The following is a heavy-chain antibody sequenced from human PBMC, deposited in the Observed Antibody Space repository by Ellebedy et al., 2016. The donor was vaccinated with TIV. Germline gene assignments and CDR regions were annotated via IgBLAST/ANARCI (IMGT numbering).Heavy chain of an antibody. D-gene: IGHD4/OR15-4a*01. CDR1: GGSLSGYY. J-gene: IGHJ3*01. V-gene: IGHV4-34*01. CDR2: VSHSGST. Sequence: SETLSLXCAVYGGSLSGYYWSWIRQTPGKALEWIGNVSHSGSTHYNPSLESRVIISVDPSKNQVSLELTSVTAADTAVYFCVRGGTVANPTDAFDVWGQGTTVTVSS. CDR3: VRGGTVANPTDAFDV.